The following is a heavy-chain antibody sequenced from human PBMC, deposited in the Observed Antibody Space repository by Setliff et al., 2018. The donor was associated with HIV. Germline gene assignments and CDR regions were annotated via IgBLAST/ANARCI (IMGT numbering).Heavy chain of an antibody. J-gene: IGHJ6*03. Sequence: ETLSLTCAVSGGSISSHYWSWIRQPPGKGLEWIGYIYYSGSTKYNPSLKSRVTISVDTSKDQFSLKLSSVTAAGTAVYYCARDLRDLSDYGDAYYYHYYMDVWGNGTTVTVSS. CDR3: ARDLRDLSDYGDAYYYHYYMDV. CDR1: GGSISSHY. CDR2: IYYSGST. D-gene: IGHD4-17*01. V-gene: IGHV4-59*11.